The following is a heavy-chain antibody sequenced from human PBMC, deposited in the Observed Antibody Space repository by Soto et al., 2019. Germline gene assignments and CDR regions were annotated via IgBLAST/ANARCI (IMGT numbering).Heavy chain of an antibody. V-gene: IGHV4-31*03. Sequence: SETLSLTCTVSGGSISSGDYYWNWIRQHPGKGLEWIGYISNSGSTYYNPSLKSRVTISVGTSKNQFSLKLSSVTAADTAVYYCAREWYCSGSSCFGMDVWGQGTPVT. CDR3: AREWYCSGSSCFGMDV. CDR1: GGSISSGDYY. J-gene: IGHJ6*02. CDR2: ISNSGST. D-gene: IGHD2-15*01.